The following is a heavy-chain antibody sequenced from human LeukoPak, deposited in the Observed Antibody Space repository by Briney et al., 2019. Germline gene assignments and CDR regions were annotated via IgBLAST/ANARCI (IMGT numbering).Heavy chain of an antibody. CDR2: ISGSGGST. CDR3: AKTLFYDRGHETFQH. J-gene: IGHJ1*01. Sequence: GAPLRLSCAASGFTFSSYAMSWVRQAPGKGLEWVSAISGSGGSTNYAPSVKGRFTISRDNSKHTLYLQMNSLRAEDTAVYYCAKTLFYDRGHETFQHWGQGTTVTVSS. D-gene: IGHD2/OR15-2a*01. V-gene: IGHV3-23*01. CDR1: GFTFSSYA.